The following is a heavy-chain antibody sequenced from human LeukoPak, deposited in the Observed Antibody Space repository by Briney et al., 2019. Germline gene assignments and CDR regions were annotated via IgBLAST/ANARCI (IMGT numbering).Heavy chain of an antibody. CDR1: GGTFISYA. V-gene: IGHV1-69*04. D-gene: IGHD3-22*01. CDR3: ARRPHYYDSSGYSY. Sequence: ASVKVSCTASGGTFISYAISWVRQAPGQGRGWMGRIIPILGIANYAQKFQGRVTITADKSTSTAYIELSSLRSEDTAVYYCARRPHYYDSSGYSYWGQGTLVTVSS. J-gene: IGHJ4*02. CDR2: IIPILGIA.